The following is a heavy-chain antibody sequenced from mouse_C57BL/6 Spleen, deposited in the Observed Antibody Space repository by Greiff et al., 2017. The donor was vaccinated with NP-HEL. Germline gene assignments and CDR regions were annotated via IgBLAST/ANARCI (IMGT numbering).Heavy chain of an antibody. CDR3: TRSPAFPGDYFDY. V-gene: IGHV1-15*01. D-gene: IGHD4-1*01. J-gene: IGHJ2*01. CDR1: GYTFTDYE. CDR2: IDPETGGN. Sequence: QVQLQQSGAELVRPGASVTLSCKASGYTFTDYEMHWVKQTHVHGLAWIGAIDPETGGNAYNQKFKGKAILTADKSSSTAYMQLRSLTSEDSSVYYCTRSPAFPGDYFDYWGQGTTLTVSS.